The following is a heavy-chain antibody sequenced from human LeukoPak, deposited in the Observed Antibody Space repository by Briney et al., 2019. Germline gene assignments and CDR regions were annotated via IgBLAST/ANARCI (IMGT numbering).Heavy chain of an antibody. CDR1: GYTFTSYG. CDR2: ISAYSGIT. D-gene: IGHD2-2*01. J-gene: IGHJ3*02. V-gene: IGHV1-18*01. Sequence: ASVKVSCKASGYTFTSYGISWVRQAPGQGLEWMGWISAYSGITNYAQKFQGRVTMTTDTSTSTAYMELRSLRSDDTAVYYCARGQDVPDAFDIWGQGTMVTVSS. CDR3: ARGQDVPDAFDI.